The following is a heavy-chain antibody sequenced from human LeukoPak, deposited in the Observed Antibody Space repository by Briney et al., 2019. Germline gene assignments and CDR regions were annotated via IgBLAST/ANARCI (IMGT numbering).Heavy chain of an antibody. CDR2: ISYDGSNK. CDR3: AKSSALQPRDQILVVVAHFDY. V-gene: IGHV3-30*18. CDR1: GFTFSSYG. Sequence: PGRSLRLSCAASGFTFSSYGMHWVRQAPGKGLEWVAVISYDGSNKYYADSVKGRFTISRDNSKNTLYLQMNSLRAEDTAVYYCAKSSALQPRDQILVVVAHFDYWGQGTLVTVSS. D-gene: IGHD2-2*01. J-gene: IGHJ4*02.